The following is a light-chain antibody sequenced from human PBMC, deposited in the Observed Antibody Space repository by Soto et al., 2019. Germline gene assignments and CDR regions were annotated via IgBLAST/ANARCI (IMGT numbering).Light chain of an antibody. CDR2: KAS. CDR3: QQYNSYPWT. Sequence: DIQMTQSPFTLSASVGDRVTITCRASQSISSWLAWYQQKPGKAPKLLIYKASTLESGVPSNFSGSGSGTEFTLTISSLQPEDVATYYCQQYNSYPWTFGQGNKV. CDR1: QSISSW. V-gene: IGKV1-5*03. J-gene: IGKJ1*01.